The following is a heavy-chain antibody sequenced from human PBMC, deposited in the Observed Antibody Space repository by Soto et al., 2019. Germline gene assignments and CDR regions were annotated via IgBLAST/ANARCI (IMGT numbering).Heavy chain of an antibody. CDR2: IGESGTPT. J-gene: IGHJ6*02. CDR1: GFTFSSYA. Sequence: GGSLRLSCAASGFTFSSYAMSWVRQAPGKGLECVSLIGESGTPTYYADSVKGRFTISRDNSGNTLFLEMYSLRAEDTAVYYCARYIPGVRYYGMDVWGQGTTVTVSS. CDR3: ARYIPGVRYYGMDV. V-gene: IGHV3-23*01. D-gene: IGHD2-2*01.